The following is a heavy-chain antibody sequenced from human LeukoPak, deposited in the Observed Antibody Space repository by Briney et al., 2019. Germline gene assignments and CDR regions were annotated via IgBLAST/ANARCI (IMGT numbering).Heavy chain of an antibody. CDR3: AREASSMPTVLWD. CDR1: GFTFSSYW. D-gene: IGHD4/OR15-4a*01. CDR2: IKQDGGET. J-gene: IGHJ4*02. Sequence: GGSLRLSCAASGFTFSSYWMSWVRQAPGKGLEWVANIKQDGGETYYVDSVKGRFTISRDNAKNSLYLQMNSLRAEDTAVYYCAREASSMPTVLWDCGQGTLVTVSS. V-gene: IGHV3-7*01.